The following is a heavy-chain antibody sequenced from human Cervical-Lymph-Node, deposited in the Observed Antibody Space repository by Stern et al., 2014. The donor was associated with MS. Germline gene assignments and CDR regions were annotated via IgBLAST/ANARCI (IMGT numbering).Heavy chain of an antibody. Sequence: VQLVESGAEEMKPGSSVKVSCKASGGTFSNLASSWVRQVPGQGLEWMGGIIPMFGAANYAQKFQGTVTITADESTNTVYMELSSLRSEAAALYYCARDKEAHYFDSWGQGTLVTVSS. CDR1: GGTFSNLA. V-gene: IGHV1-69*12. J-gene: IGHJ4*02. CDR2: IIPMFGAA. CDR3: ARDKEAHYFDS.